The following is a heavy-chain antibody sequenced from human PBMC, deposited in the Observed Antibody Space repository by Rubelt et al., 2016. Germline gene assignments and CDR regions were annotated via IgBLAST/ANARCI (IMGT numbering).Heavy chain of an antibody. J-gene: IGHJ4*02. V-gene: IGHV4-59*12. CDR2: IQNRGST. Sequence: QVQLQESGPGLVKPSETLSLTCTVSGGSISTYYWNWIRQPPGQGLEWIGYIQNRGSTNYNPFLESRVTISLDTSMNQFSLSLRSETAADTAVYYCAKDSLRFLEWLLDYWGQGTLVTVSS. CDR1: GGSISTYY. CDR3: AKDSLRFLEWLLDY. D-gene: IGHD3-3*01.